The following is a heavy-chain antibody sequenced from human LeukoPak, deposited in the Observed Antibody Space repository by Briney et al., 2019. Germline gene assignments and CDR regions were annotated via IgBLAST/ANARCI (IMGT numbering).Heavy chain of an antibody. Sequence: SETLSLTCTGSNGSISSLYWSWIRLPPGMGLEYIVYVSYSGSNNYNPSLESRLTISLDKSKKQISLRLRSVTAADTAVYYCARFRSAVAGTYNYYYLDVWGKGTTVTVSS. D-gene: IGHD6-19*01. J-gene: IGHJ6*03. CDR1: NGSISSLY. V-gene: IGHV4-59*01. CDR2: VSYSGSN. CDR3: ARFRSAVAGTYNYYYLDV.